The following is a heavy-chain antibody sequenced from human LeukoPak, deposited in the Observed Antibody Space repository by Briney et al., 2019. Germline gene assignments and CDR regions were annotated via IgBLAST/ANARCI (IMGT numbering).Heavy chain of an antibody. D-gene: IGHD6-19*01. J-gene: IGHJ6*02. CDR3: AKVPYKGYSSGWYEGNYYYGMDV. CDR2: IIVGGSSK. CDR1: GFSFSSYG. Sequence: PGGSLRLSCTASGFSFSSYGMRWVRQAPGKGREWGSSIIVGGSSKYYARPLKGRFTIARANAKNPLYLQMNSLRAEDTAVYYCAKVPYKGYSSGWYEGNYYYGMDVWGQGTTVTVSS. V-gene: IGHV3-23*01.